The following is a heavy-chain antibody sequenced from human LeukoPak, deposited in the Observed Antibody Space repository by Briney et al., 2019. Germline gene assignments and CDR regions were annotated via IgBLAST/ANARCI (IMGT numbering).Heavy chain of an antibody. CDR2: IYYSGST. V-gene: IGHV4-59*01. D-gene: IGHD3-22*01. J-gene: IGHJ3*02. CDR3: AREGNGSGYNDAFDI. CDR1: GGSISSYY. Sequence: KPSETLSLTCTVSGGSISSYYWSWIRQPPGKGLEWIGYIYYSGSTNYNPSLKSRVTISVDTSKNQFSLKLSSVTAADTAVYYCAREGNGSGYNDAFDIWGQGTMVTVSS.